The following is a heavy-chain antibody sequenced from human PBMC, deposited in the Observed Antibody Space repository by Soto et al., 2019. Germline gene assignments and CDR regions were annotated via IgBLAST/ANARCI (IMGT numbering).Heavy chain of an antibody. J-gene: IGHJ4*02. CDR3: TTDRY. Sequence: EVQLVESGGGLVKPGGSLRLSCAASGFSFSNAWMNWVRQAPGKGLEWVGRIKSRTDGGTIDDAAPVKGRFTISRDDSKTTLYLQRNSLKAEYTGVYYCTTDRYWGKGTLVTVSS. CDR2: IKSRTDGGTI. V-gene: IGHV3-15*07. CDR1: GFSFSNAW.